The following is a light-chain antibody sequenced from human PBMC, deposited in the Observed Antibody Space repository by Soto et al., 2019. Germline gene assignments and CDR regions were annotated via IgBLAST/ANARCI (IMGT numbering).Light chain of an antibody. CDR1: QSISTW. Sequence: DIQMTQSPPTLSASVGDRVTITCRASQSISTWLAWYQQKPGKAPKLLIYKASSLESGVSSRFSGSGSGTEFTLTISSLQPDEFATYYCQQYNTYPLTFGGGTTVEIK. CDR2: KAS. CDR3: QQYNTYPLT. V-gene: IGKV1-5*03. J-gene: IGKJ4*01.